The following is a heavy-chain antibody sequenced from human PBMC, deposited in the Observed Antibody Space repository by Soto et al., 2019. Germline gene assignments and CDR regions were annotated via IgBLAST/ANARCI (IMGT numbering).Heavy chain of an antibody. Sequence: EVQLLESGGGLVQPGESLRLSCAASGFNFSTYGMTWVRQAPGRGLEWVSAIYPSGGEIYYAAAVMGRFIISRDDSRGSVSLQMDRLRGEDTATYYCVKGGWGDNWGTGTLVTVSS. J-gene: IGHJ4*02. V-gene: IGHV3-23*01. CDR3: VKGGWGDN. D-gene: IGHD6-19*01. CDR1: GFNFSTYG. CDR2: IYPSGGEI.